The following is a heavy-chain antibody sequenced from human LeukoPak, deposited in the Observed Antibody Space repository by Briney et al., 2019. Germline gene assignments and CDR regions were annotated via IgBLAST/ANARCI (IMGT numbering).Heavy chain of an antibody. CDR3: AREVDYYDTSDYFPLGY. Sequence: ASVKVSCKASGYTFTDYYIHWVRQAPGQGLEWMGWINPNNGGTDYAQKFQGRVTMTRDTSISTAYMELSRLRSDDTAVYYCAREVDYYDTSDYFPLGYWGQGTLVTVSS. J-gene: IGHJ4*02. D-gene: IGHD3-22*01. V-gene: IGHV1-2*02. CDR1: GYTFTDYY. CDR2: INPNNGGT.